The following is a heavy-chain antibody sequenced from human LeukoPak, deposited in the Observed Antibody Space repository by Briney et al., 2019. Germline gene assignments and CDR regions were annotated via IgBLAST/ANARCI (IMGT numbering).Heavy chain of an antibody. V-gene: IGHV3-21*01. CDR2: ISSSSSYI. CDR1: GFTFSSYS. D-gene: IGHD3-9*01. CDR3: ARLIPAYYDILTGYLRADAFDI. J-gene: IGHJ3*02. Sequence: GGSLRPSCAASGFTFSSYSMNWVRQAPGKGLEWVSSISSSSSYIYYADSVKGRFTISRDNAKNSLYLQMNSLRAEDTAVYYCARLIPAYYDILTGYLRADAFDIWGQGTMVTVSS.